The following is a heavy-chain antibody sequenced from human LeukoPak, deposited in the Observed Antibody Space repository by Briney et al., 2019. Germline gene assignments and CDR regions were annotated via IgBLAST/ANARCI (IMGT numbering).Heavy chain of an antibody. J-gene: IGHJ6*03. Sequence: SETLSLTCTVSGDSISSGSHYWSWIRQSAGRGLEWIGRIYSSGSTNHNPALQSRVTMSVDTSKNQFSLNLSSVTAADTGVYYCARDPKITGTRGYMDVWGKGTTVTVSS. CDR3: ARDPKITGTRGYMDV. V-gene: IGHV4-61*02. D-gene: IGHD1-7*01. CDR1: GDSISSGSHY. CDR2: IYSSGST.